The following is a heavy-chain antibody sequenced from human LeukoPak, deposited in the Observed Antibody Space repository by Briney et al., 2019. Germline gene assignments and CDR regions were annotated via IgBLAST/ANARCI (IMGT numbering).Heavy chain of an antibody. J-gene: IGHJ4*02. D-gene: IGHD1-1*01. Sequence: ASVKVSCKASGGTFSSYTISWVRQAPGQGLEWMGRIIPILGIANYAQKFQGRVTITADKSTSTAYMELSSLRSEDTAVYYCARGQSTTGTSFDYWGQGTLATVSS. V-gene: IGHV1-69*02. CDR3: ARGQSTTGTSFDY. CDR2: IIPILGIA. CDR1: GGTFSSYT.